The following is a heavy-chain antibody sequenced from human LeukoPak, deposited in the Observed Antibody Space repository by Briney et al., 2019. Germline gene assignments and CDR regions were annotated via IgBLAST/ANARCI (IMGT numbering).Heavy chain of an antibody. CDR2: IHASGSA. CDR3: ARDNPPGSYDY. V-gene: IGHV4-4*07. D-gene: IGHD1-1*01. Sequence: PSETLSLTCNVSGASLSTHSWTWIRQPAGKRLEGIGRIHASGSANYNPSLKSRVAMSVDTSNNQFSLEVTSVTAADTAVYYCARDNPPGSYDYWGQGTLVTVSS. CDR1: GASLSTHS. J-gene: IGHJ4*02.